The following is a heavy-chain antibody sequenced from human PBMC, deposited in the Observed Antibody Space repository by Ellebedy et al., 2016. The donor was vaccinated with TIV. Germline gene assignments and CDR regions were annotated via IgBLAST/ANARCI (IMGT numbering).Heavy chain of an antibody. CDR2: ITGSGGST. J-gene: IGHJ6*03. Sequence: GESLKISXAASGFTFNNYSMTWVRQAPGKGLEWVSAITGSGGSTYYADSAKGRFAISRDNSKNTLYMQMNSLRAEDTAVYYCTRDCEDGYGILYYYYMDVWGKGTTVTVSS. CDR3: TRDCEDGYGILYYYYMDV. D-gene: IGHD5-18*01. V-gene: IGHV3-23*01. CDR1: GFTFNNYS.